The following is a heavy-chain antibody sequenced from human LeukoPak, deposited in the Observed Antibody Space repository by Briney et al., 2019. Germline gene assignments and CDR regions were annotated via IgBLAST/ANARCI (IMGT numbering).Heavy chain of an antibody. J-gene: IGHJ4*02. CDR3: ARGLGYSSGYYFDY. V-gene: IGHV3-74*01. D-gene: IGHD3-22*01. CDR1: GFTFNTYW. CDR2: INSDGSVT. Sequence: GGSLRLSCAASGFTFNTYWMHWVRQAPGKGLVWVSRINSDGSVTTYAESVKGRFTISRDNAKNTLYLQMNSLRAEDTAVYYCARGLGYSSGYYFDYWGQGTLVTVSS.